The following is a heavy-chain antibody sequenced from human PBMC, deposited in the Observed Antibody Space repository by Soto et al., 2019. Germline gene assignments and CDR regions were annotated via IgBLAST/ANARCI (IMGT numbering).Heavy chain of an antibody. CDR1: GGSVTNSSYY. J-gene: IGHJ4*02. V-gene: IGHV4-39*01. CDR3: VSQRTTVPTQAYFDY. CDR2: VYYRGRS. D-gene: IGHD4-17*01. Sequence: SETLSLTCTVSGGSVTNSSYYWGWIRQSPGKGLEWIGSVYYRGRSYSKSSVKSRVTISVDTSKNRFSLSLNSVTASDTAVYFCVSQRTTVPTQAYFDYWVPGALVTVSS.